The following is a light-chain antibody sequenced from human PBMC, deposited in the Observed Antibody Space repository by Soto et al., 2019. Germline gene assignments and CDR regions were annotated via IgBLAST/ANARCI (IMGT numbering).Light chain of an antibody. CDR2: GAS. Sequence: DIQLTQSPSFLSASVGDRVTITCRASQYISSYLAWYQQKPGKAPKLLIYGASTLQSGVPSRFSGSGSGTEFTLTISSLQPEDFATYYCQQLNSYPRTFGQGTKLEIK. CDR1: QYISSY. V-gene: IGKV1-9*01. J-gene: IGKJ2*01. CDR3: QQLNSYPRT.